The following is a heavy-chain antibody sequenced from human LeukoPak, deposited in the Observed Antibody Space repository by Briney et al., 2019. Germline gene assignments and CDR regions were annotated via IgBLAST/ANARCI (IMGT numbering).Heavy chain of an antibody. CDR3: ARCGNSYGTGYQFDP. CDR1: GGSIGDYY. V-gene: IGHV4-59*01. Sequence: SETLSLTCTVSGGSIGDYYWSWVRQTPGKGLEWIGFVYYTGATNYNPSLKSRVTISLDTSKNQFSLNVDSVDAAGTAVYFCARCGNSYGTGYQFDPWSQGTLVTVSS. CDR2: VYYTGAT. D-gene: IGHD5-18*01. J-gene: IGHJ5*02.